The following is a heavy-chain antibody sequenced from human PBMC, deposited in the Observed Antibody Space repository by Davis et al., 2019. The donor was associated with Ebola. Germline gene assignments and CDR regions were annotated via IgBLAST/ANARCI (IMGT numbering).Heavy chain of an antibody. CDR1: GFTFSSYA. Sequence: GESLETPCAASGFTFSSYAMSWVRQAPGTGLEWVSAISGSGGSTYYADSVKGRFTISRDNSKNTLYLQMNFLRAEDTAVYYCAKAGGNTMIVVAAASHWGQGTLVTVSS. D-gene: IGHD3-22*01. J-gene: IGHJ4*02. V-gene: IGHV3-23*01. CDR3: AKAGGNTMIVVAAASH. CDR2: ISGSGGST.